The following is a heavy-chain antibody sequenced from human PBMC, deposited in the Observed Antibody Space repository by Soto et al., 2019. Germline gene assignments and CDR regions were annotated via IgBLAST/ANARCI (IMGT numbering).Heavy chain of an antibody. CDR3: ATSTSTGSFDY. CDR1: GFTFSDYA. V-gene: IGHV3-21*01. CDR2: ITSSSTFI. D-gene: IGHD2-8*02. J-gene: IGHJ4*02. Sequence: GGSLRLSCAASGFTFSDYAMNWVRQPQGKGLEWVSSITSSSTFIYYADTGKGRFTISRDNAKNSLYLQMNSVRDEDTAVCYCATSTSTGSFDYWGQGILVTVSS.